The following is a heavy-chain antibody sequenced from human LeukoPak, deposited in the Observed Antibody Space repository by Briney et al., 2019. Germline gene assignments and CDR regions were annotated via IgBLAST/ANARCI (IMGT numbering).Heavy chain of an antibody. Sequence: GGSLRLSCTASGFSIRNYDMNWVRQSPGKGLEWLSTISQSGGTTYYADSVKGRFTISRDNSKNTPYLQINSLRVEDTAVYYCATKGDTFMVFRSWDFDVWGRGTLVTAS. CDR1: GFSIRNYD. CDR2: ISQSGGTT. D-gene: IGHD3/OR15-3a*01. V-gene: IGHV3-23*01. CDR3: ATKGDTFMVFRSWDFDV. J-gene: IGHJ2*01.